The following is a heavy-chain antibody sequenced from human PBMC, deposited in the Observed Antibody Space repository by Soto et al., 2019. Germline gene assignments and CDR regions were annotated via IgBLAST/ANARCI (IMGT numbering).Heavy chain of an antibody. J-gene: IGHJ4*02. Sequence: QVQLVESGGGLVKPGGSLRLSCAASGFTFSDSYMSWIRRAPGMGLEWIAHISGSGSTIYYADSFKGRFTISRDNAKNAMYLQMNSLRAEDTAVYYCARDPPPVTTAWFHYWGQGTLVTVSS. CDR3: ARDPPPVTTAWFHY. CDR2: ISGSGSTI. D-gene: IGHD4-17*01. V-gene: IGHV3-11*01. CDR1: GFTFSDSY.